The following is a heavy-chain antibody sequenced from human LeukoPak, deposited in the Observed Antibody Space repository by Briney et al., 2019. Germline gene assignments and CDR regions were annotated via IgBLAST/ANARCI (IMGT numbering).Heavy chain of an antibody. CDR3: ARASGGVTIFGVVTTTYYMDV. J-gene: IGHJ6*03. D-gene: IGHD3-3*01. CDR2: IYYSGST. Sequence: SETLSLTCTVSGGSISSGGYSWSWIRQHPGKGLEWIGYIYYSGSTYYNPSLKSRLSISLDTSKNQFSLKLSSVTAADTAVYYCARASGGVTIFGVVTTTYYMDVWGKGTTVTVSS. V-gene: IGHV4-31*03. CDR1: GGSISSGGYS.